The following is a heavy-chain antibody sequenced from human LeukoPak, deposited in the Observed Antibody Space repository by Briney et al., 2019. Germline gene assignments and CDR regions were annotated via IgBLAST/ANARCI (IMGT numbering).Heavy chain of an antibody. J-gene: IGHJ4*02. CDR1: GFTFSSYA. CDR3: ARDQNTYYYDSSGYYPLDY. V-gene: IGHV3-30-3*01. CDR2: ISYDGSNK. Sequence: GGSLRLSCAASGFTFSSYAMHWVRQAPGKGLEWVAVISYDGSNKYYADSVKGRFTISRDNSKNTLYLQMNSLRAEGTAVYYCARDQNTYYYDSSGYYPLDYWGQGTLVTVSS. D-gene: IGHD3-22*01.